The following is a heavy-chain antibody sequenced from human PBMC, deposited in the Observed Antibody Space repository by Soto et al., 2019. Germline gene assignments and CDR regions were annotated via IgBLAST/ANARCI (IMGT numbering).Heavy chain of an antibody. CDR1: GFIVSDTY. D-gene: IGHD2-15*01. V-gene: IGHV3-66*01. CDR2: ISNRGDT. CDR3: AREPRYCRGGSCSITGDAFDI. J-gene: IGHJ3*02. Sequence: GGSLRLSCTSSGFIVSDTYMNLVRQAPGKGLEWVSVISNRGDTHYADSVRGRFSLSRDIADNTLHLQMNNLRVEDTAVYYCAREPRYCRGGSCSITGDAFDIWGQGTMVTVSS.